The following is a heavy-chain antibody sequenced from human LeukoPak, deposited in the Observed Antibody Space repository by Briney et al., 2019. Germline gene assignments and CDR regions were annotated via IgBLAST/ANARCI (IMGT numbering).Heavy chain of an antibody. V-gene: IGHV4-59*08. D-gene: IGHD6-13*01. Sequence: PSETLSLTCTVSGGSISPYYWSWIRQPPGKGLEWIGYVYYSGSTNYNPSLKSRVTISVDTSKSQFSLKLSSVTAADTAVYYCARHVAGSSSRHPRDAFHFWGQGTMVTVSS. CDR1: GGSISPYY. CDR3: ARHVAGSSSRHPRDAFHF. J-gene: IGHJ3*01. CDR2: VYYSGST.